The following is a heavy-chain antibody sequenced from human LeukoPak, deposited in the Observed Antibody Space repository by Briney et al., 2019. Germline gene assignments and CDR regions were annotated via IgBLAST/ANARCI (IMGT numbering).Heavy chain of an antibody. V-gene: IGHV3-30*04. Sequence: PEGSLRLSCAASGFTFSSYAIHWVRQAPGKGLEWVAVISYDGSNKYYADSVKGRFTISRDNSKNTLYLQMNSLRAEDTAVYYCARLKDYGGDLFDYWGQGTLVTVSS. CDR3: ARLKDYGGDLFDY. J-gene: IGHJ4*02. CDR1: GFTFSSYA. D-gene: IGHD4-23*01. CDR2: ISYDGSNK.